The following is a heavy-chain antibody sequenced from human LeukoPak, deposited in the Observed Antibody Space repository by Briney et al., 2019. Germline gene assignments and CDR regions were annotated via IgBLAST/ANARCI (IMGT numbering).Heavy chain of an antibody. CDR1: GGTFSSYA. J-gene: IGHJ3*02. V-gene: IGHV1-69*13. Sequence: ASVQVSCKASGGTFSSYAISWVRQAPGQGLEWMGGIIPIFGTANYAQKFQGRVTITADESTSTAYMELSSLRSEDTAVYYCAGTRVVNDAFDIRGQGTMVTVSS. D-gene: IGHD3-3*01. CDR2: IIPIFGTA. CDR3: AGTRVVNDAFDI.